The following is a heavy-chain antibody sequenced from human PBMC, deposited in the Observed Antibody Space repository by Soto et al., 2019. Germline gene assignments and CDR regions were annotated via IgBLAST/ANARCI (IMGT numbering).Heavy chain of an antibody. D-gene: IGHD2-2*01. CDR1: GYSLTSYG. CDR3: AREYWSSASCYGPDL. V-gene: IGHV1-18*01. CDR2: ISGHDGNT. J-gene: IGHJ4*02. Sequence: APVKVSCKASGYSLTSYGISWVRQAPGQGLEWMGWISGHDGNTKYTQKLQGRVTVTTDTSTSTAYMDLRSLRSDDTAVYYCAREYWSSASCYGPDLWGQGTLVTVSS.